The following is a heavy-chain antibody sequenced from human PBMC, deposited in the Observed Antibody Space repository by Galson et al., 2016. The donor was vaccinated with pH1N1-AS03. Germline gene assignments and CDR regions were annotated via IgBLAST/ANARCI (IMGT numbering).Heavy chain of an antibody. CDR3: AGDEGFANGINV. CDR1: GFTVSSGY. CDR2: IHPGGDT. Sequence: RLSCAATGFTVSSGYHMSWVRQAPGKGLEWVSVIHPGGDTYNADSVKGRFTISRDNFENMVYLQMNSLRPEDTAVYYCAGDEGFANGINVWGQGTTVTASS. J-gene: IGHJ6*02. V-gene: IGHV3-66*02. D-gene: IGHD3-3*01.